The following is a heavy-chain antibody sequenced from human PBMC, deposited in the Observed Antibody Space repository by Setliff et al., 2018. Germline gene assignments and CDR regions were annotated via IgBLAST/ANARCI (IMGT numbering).Heavy chain of an antibody. CDR2: IWFDGSKE. Sequence: LRLSCAASGFTFSSYGMHWVRQAPGKGLEWVAVIWFDGSKEFYADSVKGRFTISRDNSKNTLYLQMNSLRAEDTAVYYCAKGGRAVAGGAFDIWGQGTTVTVSS. D-gene: IGHD6-19*01. J-gene: IGHJ3*02. CDR3: AKGGRAVAGGAFDI. CDR1: GFTFSSYG. V-gene: IGHV3-33*06.